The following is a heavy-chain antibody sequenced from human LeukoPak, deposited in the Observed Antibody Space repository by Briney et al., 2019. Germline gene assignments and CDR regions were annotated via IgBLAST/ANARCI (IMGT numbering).Heavy chain of an antibody. CDR3: ARGPPPVLRFLEWLLGPLFDY. CDR1: GGTFSSYA. D-gene: IGHD3-3*01. CDR2: IIPIFGTA. J-gene: IGHJ4*02. V-gene: IGHV1-69*13. Sequence: ASVKVSCKASGGTFSSYAISWVRQAPGQGLEWMGGIIPIFGTANYAQKFQGRVTITADESTSTAYMELSSLRSEDTAVYYCARGPPPVLRFLEWLLGPLFDYWGQGTLVTVSS.